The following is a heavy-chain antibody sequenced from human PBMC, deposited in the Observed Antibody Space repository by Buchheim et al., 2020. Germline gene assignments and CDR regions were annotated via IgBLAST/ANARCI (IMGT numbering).Heavy chain of an antibody. CDR2: IYYSGST. J-gene: IGHJ6*02. D-gene: IGHD3-22*01. Sequence: QVQPQESGPGLVKPSETLSLTCTVSGGSISSYYWSWIRQPPGKGLEWIGYIYYSGSTNYNPSLKSRVTISVDTSKNQFSLKLSSVTAADTAVYYCARDSYYYDSSGYYEWNYYYYGMDVWGQGTT. CDR1: GGSISSYY. V-gene: IGHV4-59*01. CDR3: ARDSYYYDSSGYYEWNYYYYGMDV.